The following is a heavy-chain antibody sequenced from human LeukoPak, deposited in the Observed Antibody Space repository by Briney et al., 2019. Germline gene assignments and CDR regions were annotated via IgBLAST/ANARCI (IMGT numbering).Heavy chain of an antibody. CDR3: ARQGRYCSGGSCYSPYYYYYYMDV. V-gene: IGHV4-59*04. J-gene: IGHJ6*03. CDR2: IYYSGST. CDR1: GGSISSYY. D-gene: IGHD2-15*01. Sequence: PSETLSLTCTVSGGSISSYYWSWIRQPPGKGLEWIGYIYYSGSTYYNPSLKSRVTISVDTSKNQFSLKLSSVTAADTAVYYCARQGRYCSGGSCYSPYYYYYYMDVWGKGTTVTISS.